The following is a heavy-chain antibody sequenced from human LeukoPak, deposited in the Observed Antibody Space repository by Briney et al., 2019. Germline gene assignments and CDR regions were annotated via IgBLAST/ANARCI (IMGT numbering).Heavy chain of an antibody. CDR2: IKQDGSEK. J-gene: IGHJ6*02. V-gene: IGHV3-7*04. Sequence: GGSLRLSCAASGFTFSSYWMSWVRQAPGKGLEWVANIKQDGSEKYYVDSVKGRFTISRDNAKNSLYLQMNSLRAEDTAVYYCAKEKPSSGGDYYGMDVWGQGTTVTVSS. CDR3: AKEKPSSGGDYYGMDV. D-gene: IGHD6-6*01. CDR1: GFTFSSYW.